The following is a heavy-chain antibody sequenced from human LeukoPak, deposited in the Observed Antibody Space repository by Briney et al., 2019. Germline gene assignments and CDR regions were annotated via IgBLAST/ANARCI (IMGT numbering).Heavy chain of an antibody. V-gene: IGHV4-34*01. J-gene: IGHJ4*02. D-gene: IGHD6-19*01. CDR2: INHSGST. CDR1: GGSFSGYY. CDR3: ASLSGGIAGAGNY. Sequence: PSETLSLTCAVYGGSFSGYYWSWIRQPPGKGLEWIGEINHSGSTNYNPSLKSRVTISVDTSKNQFSLKLSSVTAADTAVYYCASLSGGIAGAGNYWGQGTLVTVSS.